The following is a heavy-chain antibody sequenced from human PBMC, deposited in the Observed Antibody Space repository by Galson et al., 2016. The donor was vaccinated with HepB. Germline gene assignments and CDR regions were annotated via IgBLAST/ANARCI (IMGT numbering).Heavy chain of an antibody. D-gene: IGHD6-25*01. J-gene: IGHJ6*02. CDR2: TRSKVNMDAT. Sequence: SLRLSCATSGFSFSGSGIHWVRQAAGRGLEWVGRTRSKVNMDATEYAASMRGRFTISTDDSKRVVYLQMNNLKPEDTAVYYCARVPFRLDPKYYYYGMDVWGQGTTVTVSS. V-gene: IGHV3-73*01. CDR1: GFSFSGSG. CDR3: ARVPFRLDPKYYYYGMDV.